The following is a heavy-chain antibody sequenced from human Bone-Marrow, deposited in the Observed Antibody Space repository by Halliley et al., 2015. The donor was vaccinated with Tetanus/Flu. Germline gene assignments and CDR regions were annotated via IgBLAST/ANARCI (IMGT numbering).Heavy chain of an antibody. J-gene: IGHJ6*02. CDR3: AKDFADSDAMDV. V-gene: IGHV3-30*18. Sequence: SLRLSCTASGFIFGSYGMHWVRQAPGKGLEWVAVISYDGSSIKYADSVKGRFTISRDNSKNTHHLQMNTLRSDDTAVYYCAKDFADSDAMDVWGQGTTVTVSS. CDR1: GFIFGSYG. CDR2: ISYDGSSI. D-gene: IGHD5-18*01.